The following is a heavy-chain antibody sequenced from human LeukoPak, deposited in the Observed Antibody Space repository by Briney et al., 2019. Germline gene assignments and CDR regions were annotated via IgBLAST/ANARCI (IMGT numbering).Heavy chain of an antibody. Sequence: SETLSLTCTVSGGSVSSGSYYWSWIRQPAGKGLEWIGRIYTSGSTNYNPSLKSRVTISVDTSKKQFSLKLSSVTAADTAVYYCARGISDYSNYYYYYMDVWGKGTTVTVSS. J-gene: IGHJ6*03. D-gene: IGHD4-11*01. CDR3: ARGISDYSNYYYYYMDV. V-gene: IGHV4-61*10. CDR2: IYTSGST. CDR1: GGSVSSGSYY.